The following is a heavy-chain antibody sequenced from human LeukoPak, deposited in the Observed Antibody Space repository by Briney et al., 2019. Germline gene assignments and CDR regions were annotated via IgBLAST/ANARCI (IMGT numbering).Heavy chain of an antibody. J-gene: IGHJ4*02. CDR2: INTDGSVT. Sequence: GGSLRLSCAASGFTFSRHWMHWVRQAPGKGLVWVSRINTDGSVTSHADSVKGRFTISRDNAKNTLYLQMNSLRAEDTAVYYCARDLPGLSAAGTFDCWGQGTLVTVSS. CDR1: GFTFSRHW. D-gene: IGHD6-13*01. CDR3: ARDLPGLSAAGTFDC. V-gene: IGHV3-74*01.